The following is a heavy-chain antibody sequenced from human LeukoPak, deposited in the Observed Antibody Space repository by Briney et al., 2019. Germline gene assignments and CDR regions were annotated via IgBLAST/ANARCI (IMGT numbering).Heavy chain of an antibody. CDR1: GFTFSDYE. J-gene: IGHJ4*02. CDR3: ARGGEQPFDY. D-gene: IGHD6-13*01. CDR2: ISSSSSTI. Sequence: GGSLRLSCAASGFTFSDYEMIWVRQAPGKGLEWVSYISSSSSTIYYADSVKGRFTISRDNAKNPLYLQMNSLRAEDTAVYYCARGGEQPFDYWGQGTLVTVSS. V-gene: IGHV3-48*01.